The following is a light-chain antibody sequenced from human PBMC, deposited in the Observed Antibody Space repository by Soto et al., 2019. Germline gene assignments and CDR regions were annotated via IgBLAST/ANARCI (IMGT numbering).Light chain of an antibody. CDR3: QSYDSSLSVV. CDR2: GNS. Sequence: QSVLTQPPSVSRAPGQSVTPSSTPRPPNPGAGYAVHWYPPLPGTAPQLLIYGNSKRPSGVPDRFSGSKSGTSASLAITGLQAEDEADYYCQSYDSSLSVVFGGGTKLTVL. CDR1: PPNPGAGYA. V-gene: IGLV1-40*01. J-gene: IGLJ2*01.